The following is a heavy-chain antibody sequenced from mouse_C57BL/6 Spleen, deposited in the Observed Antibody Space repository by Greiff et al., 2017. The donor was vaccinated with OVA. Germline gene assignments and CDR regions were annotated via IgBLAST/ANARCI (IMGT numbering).Heavy chain of an antibody. J-gene: IGHJ4*01. CDR2: IRNKANGYTT. D-gene: IGHD2-4*01. CDR3: ARYKAMINAMDY. Sequence: EVKLMESGGGLVQPGGSLSLSCAASGFTFTDYYMSWVRQPPGKALEWLGFIRNKANGYTTEYSASVKGRFTISRDNSQSILYLQMNALRAEDSATYYCARYKAMINAMDYWGQGTSVTVSS. V-gene: IGHV7-3*01. CDR1: GFTFTDYY.